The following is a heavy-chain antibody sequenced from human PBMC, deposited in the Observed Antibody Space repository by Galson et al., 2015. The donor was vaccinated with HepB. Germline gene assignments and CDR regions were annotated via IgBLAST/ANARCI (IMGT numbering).Heavy chain of an antibody. J-gene: IGHJ6*02. Sequence: QSGAEVKKPGESLRISCKGSGYSFTSYWISWVRQMPGKGLEWMGRIDPSDSYTNYSPSFQGHVTISADKSISTAYLQWSSLKASDTAMYYCARLIYCSSTSCYADYYYGMDVWGQGTTVTVSS. CDR2: IDPSDSYT. CDR1: GYSFTSYW. V-gene: IGHV5-10-1*01. CDR3: ARLIYCSSTSCYADYYYGMDV. D-gene: IGHD2-2*01.